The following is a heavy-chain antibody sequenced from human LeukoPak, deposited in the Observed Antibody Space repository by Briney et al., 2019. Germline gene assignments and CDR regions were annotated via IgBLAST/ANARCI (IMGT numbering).Heavy chain of an antibody. CDR2: IYSGGST. V-gene: IGHV3-66*02. CDR1: GFTVSSNY. D-gene: IGHD2-8*01. Sequence: PGGSLRLSCAASGFTVSSNYMSWVRQAPGKGLEWVSVIYSGGSTYYGDSVKGRFTISRDNSKNTLYLQMNSLRAEDTAVYYCARAVNGGSSFDYWGQGTLVTVSS. CDR3: ARAVNGGSSFDY. J-gene: IGHJ4*02.